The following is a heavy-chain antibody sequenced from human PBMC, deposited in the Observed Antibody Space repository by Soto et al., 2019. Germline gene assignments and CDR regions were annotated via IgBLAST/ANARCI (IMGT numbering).Heavy chain of an antibody. CDR2: ISYTGST. Sequence: SETLSLTCIVSGGSISTNNFYWAWIRQPPGKGLEWIGSISYTGSTSYNPSLRSRVTIFVDTSKNQFSLRLSSVTAADTAVYYCARLRFLEWFDNWFDPWGQGTLVTVSS. V-gene: IGHV4-39*01. J-gene: IGHJ5*02. CDR1: GGSISTNNFY. CDR3: ARLRFLEWFDNWFDP. D-gene: IGHD3-3*01.